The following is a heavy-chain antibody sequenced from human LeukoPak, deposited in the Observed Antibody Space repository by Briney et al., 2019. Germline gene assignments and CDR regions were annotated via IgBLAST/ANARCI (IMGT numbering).Heavy chain of an antibody. CDR3: ARLVAAAIAGYYYYGMDV. V-gene: IGHV1-2*02. CDR1: GYTFTSYG. D-gene: IGHD2-2*01. CDR2: INPNSGGT. J-gene: IGHJ6*02. Sequence: ASVKVSCKASGYTFTSYGISWVRQAPGQGLEWMGWINPNSGGTNYAQKFQGRVTMTRDTSISTAYMELSRLRSDDTAVYYCARLVAAAIAGYYYYGMDVWGQGTTVTVSS.